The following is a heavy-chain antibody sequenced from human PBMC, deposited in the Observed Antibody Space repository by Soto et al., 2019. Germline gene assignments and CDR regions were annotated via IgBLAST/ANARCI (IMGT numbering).Heavy chain of an antibody. D-gene: IGHD3-22*01. CDR2: IIPIFGTA. CDR1: GGTFSSYA. CDR3: ARDNYDSSGYYYIPYYYYGMDV. Sequence: SVKVSCKASGGTFSSYAISWVRQAPGQGLEWMGGIIPIFGTANYAQKFQGRVTITADESTSTAYMELSSLRSEDTAVYYCARDNYDSSGYYYIPYYYYGMDVWGQGTTVTVSS. V-gene: IGHV1-69*13. J-gene: IGHJ6*02.